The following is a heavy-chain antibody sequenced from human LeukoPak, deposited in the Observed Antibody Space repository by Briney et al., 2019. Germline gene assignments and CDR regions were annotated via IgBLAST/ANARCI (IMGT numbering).Heavy chain of an antibody. Sequence: PSETLSLTCAVYGGSFSGYYWSWIRQPPGKGLEWIGYIYYSGSTYYNPSLKSRVTISVDTSKNQFSLKLSSVTAADTAVYYCARGLSSGSYHPYFDYWGQGTLVTVSS. J-gene: IGHJ4*02. CDR3: ARGLSSGSYHPYFDY. CDR2: IYYSGST. V-gene: IGHV4-30-4*08. CDR1: GGSFSGYY. D-gene: IGHD3-10*01.